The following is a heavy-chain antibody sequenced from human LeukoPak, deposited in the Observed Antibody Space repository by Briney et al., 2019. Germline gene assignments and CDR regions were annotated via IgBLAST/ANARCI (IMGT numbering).Heavy chain of an antibody. Sequence: KTSETLSLTCTVPGGSISSGSYYWSWIRQPAGNGLEWIGRIYTSGSTNYNPSLKSRVTISVDTSKNQFSLKLSSVTAADTAVYYCARDSTVVTRSPFDYWGQGTLVTVSS. CDR1: GGSISSGSYY. CDR3: ARDSTVVTRSPFDY. D-gene: IGHD4-23*01. V-gene: IGHV4-61*02. CDR2: IYTSGST. J-gene: IGHJ4*02.